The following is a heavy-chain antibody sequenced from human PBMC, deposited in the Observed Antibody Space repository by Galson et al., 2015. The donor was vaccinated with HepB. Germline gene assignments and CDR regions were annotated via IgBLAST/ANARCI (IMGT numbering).Heavy chain of an antibody. CDR1: GFTFSSYA. V-gene: IGHV3-30-3*01. Sequence: SLRLSCAASGFTFSSYAMHWVRQAPGKGLEWVAVISYDGSNKYYADSVKGRFTISRDNSKNTLYLQMNSLRAEDTAVYYCARDGIVGATKRSGQDRLLDYWGQGTLVTVSS. CDR3: ARDGIVGATKRSGQDRLLDY. J-gene: IGHJ4*02. CDR2: ISYDGSNK. D-gene: IGHD1-26*01.